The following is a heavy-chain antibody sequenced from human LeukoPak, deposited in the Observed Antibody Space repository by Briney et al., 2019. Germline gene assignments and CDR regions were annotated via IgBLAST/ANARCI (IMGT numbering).Heavy chain of an antibody. CDR1: GFTFSSYA. D-gene: IGHD6-13*01. Sequence: GGSLRLSCAASGFTFSSYAMSWVRQAPGKGLEWVSTISGSGDNTFYADSVKGRFTISRDNSKNTLYLQMSSLRAEDTAVYYCAKSATPYSSSWRHYFDYRGQGTLVTVSS. J-gene: IGHJ4*02. V-gene: IGHV3-23*01. CDR3: AKSATPYSSSWRHYFDY. CDR2: ISGSGDNT.